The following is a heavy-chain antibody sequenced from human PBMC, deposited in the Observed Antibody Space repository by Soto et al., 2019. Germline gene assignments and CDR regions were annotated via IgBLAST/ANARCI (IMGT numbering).Heavy chain of an antibody. J-gene: IGHJ4*02. V-gene: IGHV4-59*01. D-gene: IGHD2-15*01. Sequence: QVQLQESGPGLVKPSETLSLTCTVSGASINSYYWSWIRQPPGKGLEWIGNIYYSGRTNYSPSLKSRVTISVDTSRNQFSLKLSSVTAADTAVYYCAASRGYCSGGSCYAWVFDSWGQGTLVTVSS. CDR2: IYYSGRT. CDR1: GASINSYY. CDR3: AASRGYCSGGSCYAWVFDS.